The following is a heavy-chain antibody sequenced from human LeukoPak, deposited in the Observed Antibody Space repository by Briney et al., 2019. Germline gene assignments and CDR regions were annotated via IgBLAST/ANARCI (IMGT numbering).Heavy chain of an antibody. CDR2: IKQHGSEK. Sequence: GGSLRLSCAASGFTFSDYWMSWVRQAPGKGLEWVANIKQHGSEKYYVDSVKGRFTISRDNAKNSLYLQMNSLRAEDTAVYYCARERYQLLFGYYFDYWGQGTLVTVSS. J-gene: IGHJ4*02. V-gene: IGHV3-7*01. CDR3: ARERYQLLFGYYFDY. CDR1: GFTFSDYW. D-gene: IGHD2-2*01.